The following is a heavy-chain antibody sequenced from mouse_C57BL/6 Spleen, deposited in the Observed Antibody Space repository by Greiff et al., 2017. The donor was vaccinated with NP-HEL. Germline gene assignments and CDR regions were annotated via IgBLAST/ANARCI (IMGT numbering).Heavy chain of an antibody. CDR1: GYAFSSYW. Sequence: VKLMESGAELVKPGASVKISCKASGYAFSSYWMNWVKQRPGKGLEWIGQIYPGDGDTNYNGKFKGKATLTADKSSSTAYMQLSSLTSEDSAVYFCAREGGYPSFAYWGQGTLVTVSA. D-gene: IGHD2-2*01. V-gene: IGHV1-80*01. CDR3: AREGGYPSFAY. CDR2: IYPGDGDT. J-gene: IGHJ3*01.